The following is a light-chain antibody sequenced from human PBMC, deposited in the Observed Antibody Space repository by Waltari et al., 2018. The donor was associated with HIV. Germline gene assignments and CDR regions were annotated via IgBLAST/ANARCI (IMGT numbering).Light chain of an antibody. J-gene: IGLJ3*02. CDR3: VIWHSSAWV. Sequence: QAVLTQPASLSASPGTSASLTCSLRSGINVDTYRIYWYQQKPGSPPQYLLKYKSDSDRQQGSAARSRFSGSKDASVNAGILLISGLQSEDEADYYCVIWHSSAWVFGGGTKLTVL. CDR1: SGINVDTYR. V-gene: IGLV5-45*01. CDR2: YKSDSDR.